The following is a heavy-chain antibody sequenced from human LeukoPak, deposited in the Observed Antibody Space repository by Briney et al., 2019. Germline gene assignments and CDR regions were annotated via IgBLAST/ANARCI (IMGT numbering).Heavy chain of an antibody. CDR1: EFTFISYS. CDR2: ISSSSRYI. J-gene: IGHJ6*02. Sequence: KPGGSLRLSCAASEFTFISYSMNWVRQAPGKGLEWVSSISSSSRYIYYADSVKGRFTIYRDNAKNLLYLQMNSLRAEDTAIYYCTRDFYCSGGSCYSYGMDVWGQGTTVTVSS. CDR3: TRDFYCSGGSCYSYGMDV. D-gene: IGHD2-15*01. V-gene: IGHV3-21*01.